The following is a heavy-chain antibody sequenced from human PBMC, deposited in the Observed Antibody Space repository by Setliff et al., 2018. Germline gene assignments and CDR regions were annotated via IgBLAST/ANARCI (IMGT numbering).Heavy chain of an antibody. CDR2: FDPEDGET. CDR1: GGTFRNYG. Sequence: ASVKVSCKASGGTFRNYGISWVRQAPGQGLEWVGGFDPEDGETIYAQKFQGRVTITADESTNTAYMELSSLTYEDTAVYFCARAHGATTTFYYYMDVWGKGTTVTVSS. J-gene: IGHJ6*03. CDR3: ARAHGATTTFYYYMDV. V-gene: IGHV1-69*13. D-gene: IGHD1-1*01.